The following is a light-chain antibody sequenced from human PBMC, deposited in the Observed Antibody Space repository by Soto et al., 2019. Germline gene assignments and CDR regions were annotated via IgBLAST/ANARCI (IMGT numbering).Light chain of an antibody. J-gene: IGLJ3*02. V-gene: IGLV8-61*01. CDR2: STN. Sequence: QTVVTQEPSLSVSPGGTVTLTCGLSSCSVSTGYYPSWYQQTPGQAPRTLIYSTNTRSSGVPDRFSGSILGNKAALTITGAQADDESDYYCLLYMGSSIWVFGGGTKLTVL. CDR3: LLYMGSSIWV. CDR1: SCSVSTGYY.